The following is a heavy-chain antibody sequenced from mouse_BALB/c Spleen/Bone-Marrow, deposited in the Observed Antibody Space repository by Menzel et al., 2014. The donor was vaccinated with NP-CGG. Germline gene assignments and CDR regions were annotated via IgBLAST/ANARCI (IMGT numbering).Heavy chain of an antibody. CDR2: IWAGGST. V-gene: IGHV2-9*02. D-gene: IGHD1-1*01. CDR3: ARDYGSSYYAMDY. J-gene: IGHJ4*01. CDR1: GFSLTSYG. Sequence: VMLVESGPGLVAPSQSLSITCTVSGFSLTSYGVHWVRQPPGKGLEWLGVIWAGGSTNYNSALMSRPSISKDNSKSQVLLRMNSLQTDDTAMYYCARDYGSSYYAMDYWGQGTSVTVSS.